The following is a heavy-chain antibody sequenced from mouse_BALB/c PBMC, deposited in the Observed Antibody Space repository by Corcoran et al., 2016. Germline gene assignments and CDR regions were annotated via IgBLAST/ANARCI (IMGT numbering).Heavy chain of an antibody. CDR2: INPYNGAT. CDR3: ARVRRYFDY. Sequence: EVQLQQSGPELVKPGASVKISCKASGYSFTGYYMHWVKQSHVKSLEWIGRINPYNGATSYNQNFKDKASLTVDKSSSTAYMELHSLTSEDSAVYYCARVRRYFDYWGQGTTLTVSS. D-gene: IGHD2-14*01. V-gene: IGHV1-26*01. CDR1: GYSFTGYY. J-gene: IGHJ2*01.